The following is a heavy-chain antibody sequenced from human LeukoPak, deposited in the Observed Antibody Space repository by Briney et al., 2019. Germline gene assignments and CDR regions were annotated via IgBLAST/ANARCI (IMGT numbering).Heavy chain of an antibody. D-gene: IGHD3-22*01. CDR3: ARDGGGSSGYYWGLGY. CDR1: GFSFSVYW. Sequence: PGGSLRLSCAASGFSFSVYWMHWVRQAPGKGPVWVSRIKTDGSITDYADFVKGRFTISRDNAKNTLYLQMNSLTAEDTAVYYCARDGGGSSGYYWGLGYWGQGTLVTVSS. J-gene: IGHJ4*02. CDR2: IKTDGSIT. V-gene: IGHV3-74*01.